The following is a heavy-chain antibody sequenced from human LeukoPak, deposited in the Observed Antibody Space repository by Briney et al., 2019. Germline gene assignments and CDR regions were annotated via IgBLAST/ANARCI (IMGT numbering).Heavy chain of an antibody. V-gene: IGHV4-39*07. J-gene: IGHJ3*01. CDR1: GVSISSGSNY. D-gene: IGHD3-10*01. CDR3: TRSDGYGLVGI. Sequence: SETLSLTCSVSGVSISSGSNYWGWIRQPPGKTLEWIGSIYSSGSTYYNSSLKSRVIILIDTSKNHFSLTLSSVTTADTAVYYCTRSDGYGLVGIWGQGTMVTVSS. CDR2: IYSSGST.